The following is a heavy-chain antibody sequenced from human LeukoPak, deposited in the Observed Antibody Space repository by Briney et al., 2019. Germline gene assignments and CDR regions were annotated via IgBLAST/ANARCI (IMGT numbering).Heavy chain of an antibody. V-gene: IGHV1-69*13. CDR2: IIPIFGPA. J-gene: IGHJ4*02. D-gene: IGHD6-13*01. Sequence: SVKVSCKASGGTFSSYAISWVRQAPGQGLEWMGGIIPIFGPANYAQKFQGRVTITADESTSTAYMELSSLRSEDTAVYYCARVAASQHGKAFDYWGQGTLVTVSS. CDR3: ARVAASQHGKAFDY. CDR1: GGTFSSYA.